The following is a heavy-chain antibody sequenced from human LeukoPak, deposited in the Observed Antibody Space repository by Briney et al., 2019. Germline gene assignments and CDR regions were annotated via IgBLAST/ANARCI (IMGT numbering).Heavy chain of an antibody. D-gene: IGHD2-2*01. CDR1: GGSISSGDYY. J-gene: IGHJ4*02. CDR3: ARLEISSTSFFDY. CDR2: IYYSGST. Sequence: SETLSLTCTVSGGSISSGDYYWSWIRQPPGKGLEWIGYIYYSGSTYYNPSLKSRVTISVDTSNNQFSLKLSSVTAADTAVYYCARLEISSTSFFDYWGQGTLVTVSS. V-gene: IGHV4-30-4*08.